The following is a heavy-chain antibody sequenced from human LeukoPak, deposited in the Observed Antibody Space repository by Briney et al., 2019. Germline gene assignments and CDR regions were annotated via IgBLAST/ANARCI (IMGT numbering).Heavy chain of an antibody. CDR1: GGTFSSYA. V-gene: IGHV1-69*06. CDR2: IIPIFGTA. D-gene: IGHD1-26*01. Sequence: SVKVSCKASGGTFSSYAISWVRQAPGQGLEWMGGIIPIFGTANYAQKFQGRVTITADKSTSTDYMEVSSLKSEDTAVYYCARDNSQGDSAWWFDPWGQGTLVTVSS. CDR3: ARDNSQGDSAWWFDP. J-gene: IGHJ5*02.